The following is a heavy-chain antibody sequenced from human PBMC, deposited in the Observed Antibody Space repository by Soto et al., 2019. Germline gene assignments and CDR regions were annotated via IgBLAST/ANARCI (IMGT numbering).Heavy chain of an antibody. CDR1: GFTFSSYA. D-gene: IGHD4-17*01. CDR2: ISSNGGST. V-gene: IGHV3-64*01. CDR3: ARGTYNRRTDYGDYLAY. J-gene: IGHJ4*02. Sequence: EVQLVESGGGLVQPGGSLRLSCAASGFTFSSYAMHWVRQAPGKGLEYVSAISSNGGSTYYANSVKGRFTISRDNSKNTLYLQMGNLRAEDMAVYYCARGTYNRRTDYGDYLAYWGQGTLVTVSS.